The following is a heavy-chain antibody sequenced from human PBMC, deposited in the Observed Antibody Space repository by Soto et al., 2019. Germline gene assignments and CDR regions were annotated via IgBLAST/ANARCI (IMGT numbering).Heavy chain of an antibody. D-gene: IGHD4-4*01. Sequence: QVQLVESGGGVVQPGRSLRLYYAASRFTFSSYAMHWVRQAPGKGLEWVAVISYDGSNKYYADSVKGRFTISRDNSKNTLYLQMNSLRAEDTAVYYCARPLWRNDYNWGYFDLWGRGTLVTVSS. CDR2: ISYDGSNK. CDR1: RFTFSSYA. CDR3: ARPLWRNDYNWGYFDL. V-gene: IGHV3-30-3*01. J-gene: IGHJ2*01.